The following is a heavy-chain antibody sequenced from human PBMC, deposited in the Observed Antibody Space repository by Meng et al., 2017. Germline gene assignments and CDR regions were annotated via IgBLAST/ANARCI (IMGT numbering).Heavy chain of an antibody. D-gene: IGHD6-13*01. CDR2: IERKSDGGTI. CDR3: ATGAAAADH. V-gene: IGHV3-15*04. Sequence: VRPGGLWGSVGRPWGSHRRSCVASGLRFTDAWMSWGRQAPGKGLEWVGRIERKSDGGTIYYAAPVKGRFTISRDDSKNTLYLQMDSLINEDTAVYFCATGAAAADHWGQGTLVTVSS. CDR1: GLRFTDAW. J-gene: IGHJ4*02.